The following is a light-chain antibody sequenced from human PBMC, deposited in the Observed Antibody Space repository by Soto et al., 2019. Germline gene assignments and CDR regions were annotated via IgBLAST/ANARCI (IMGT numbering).Light chain of an antibody. J-gene: IGLJ3*02. CDR1: SSNIGKNS. Sequence: QSVLTQPPSVSEAPRQRVTISCSGSSSNIGKNSVNWYQQLPGKAPKLLIYYDDLLPSGVSDRFSGSNSGTSASLAITGLQSEDEDDYYCAAWDDSLNGWVFGGGTKLTVL. V-gene: IGLV1-36*01. CDR3: AAWDDSLNGWV. CDR2: YDD.